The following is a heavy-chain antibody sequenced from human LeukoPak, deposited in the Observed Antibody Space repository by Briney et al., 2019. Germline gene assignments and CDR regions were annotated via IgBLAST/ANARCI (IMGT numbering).Heavy chain of an antibody. J-gene: IGHJ3*02. CDR1: GGTFSSYA. Sequence: SVKVSCXASGGTFSSYAISWVRQAPGQGLEWMGGIIPIFGTANYAQKFQGRVTITTDESTSTAYMELSSLRSEDTAVYYCARDLGDYGDYGATGIWGQGTMVTVSS. CDR3: ARDLGDYGDYGATGI. V-gene: IGHV1-69*05. D-gene: IGHD4-17*01. CDR2: IIPIFGTA.